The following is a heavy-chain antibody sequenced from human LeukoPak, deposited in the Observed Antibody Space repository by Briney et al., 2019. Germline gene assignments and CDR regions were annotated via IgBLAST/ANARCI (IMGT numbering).Heavy chain of an antibody. CDR1: GFGSNNYA. D-gene: IGHD5-18*01. CDR2: ISATGVNT. Sequence: PGGSLRLSCTTSGFGSNNYAMSWVRLAPGKGLEWVSIISATGVNTYYADSVKGRFTISRDNSKNTLYLQMNSLRAEDTAVYYCARQPAGYSYGAGAFDIWGQGTMVTVSS. V-gene: IGHV3-23*01. CDR3: ARQPAGYSYGAGAFDI. J-gene: IGHJ3*02.